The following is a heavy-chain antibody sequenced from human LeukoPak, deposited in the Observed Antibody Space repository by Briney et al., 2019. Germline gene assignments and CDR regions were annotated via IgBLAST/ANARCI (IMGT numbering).Heavy chain of an antibody. CDR1: GFTFSSYA. Sequence: GGSLRLSCAASGFTFSSYAMSWVRQAPGKGLEWVSAISGSGGSTYYADSVKGRFTISRDNSKNTLYLQMNSLRAEDTAVYYCAKGGLGYYDFWSGQPRARSDVQYYFDYWGQGTLVTVSS. V-gene: IGHV3-23*01. CDR3: AKGGLGYYDFWSGQPRARSDVQYYFDY. D-gene: IGHD3-3*01. CDR2: ISGSGGST. J-gene: IGHJ4*02.